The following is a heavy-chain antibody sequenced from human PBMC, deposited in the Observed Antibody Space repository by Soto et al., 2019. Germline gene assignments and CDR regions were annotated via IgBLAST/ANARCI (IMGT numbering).Heavy chain of an antibody. V-gene: IGHV1-69*01. D-gene: IGHD2-2*01. CDR1: GGAFSSYA. Sequence: QVQLVQSGDEVKKPGSSVTVTCKASGGAFSSYAISWVRQAPGQGHEWMGGIIPISDTTNYAQKFQGRVTITADESTSTAYMELSSLRSEDTAVYYCARSQGSSTSLEIYYYYYYGMDVWGQGTTVTVSS. J-gene: IGHJ6*02. CDR3: ARSQGSSTSLEIYYYYYYGMDV. CDR2: IIPISDTT.